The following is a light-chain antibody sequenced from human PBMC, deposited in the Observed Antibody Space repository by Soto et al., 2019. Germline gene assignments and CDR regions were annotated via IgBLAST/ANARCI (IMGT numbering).Light chain of an antibody. J-gene: IGKJ2*01. Sequence: DIQMTQSPSTLSASVGDRVTITCRASQSVGTWLAWFQQRPGKAPRPLIYDASSLESGVPSRFSGSGAGTAFTITISSLQPDDFGPYYCKQDNSHSSFTFGPGTKLEIK. V-gene: IGKV1-5*01. CDR3: KQDNSHSSFT. CDR2: DAS. CDR1: QSVGTW.